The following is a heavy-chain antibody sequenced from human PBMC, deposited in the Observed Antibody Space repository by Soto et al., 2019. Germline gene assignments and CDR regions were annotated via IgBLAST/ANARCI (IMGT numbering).Heavy chain of an antibody. V-gene: IGHV3-23*01. CDR2: ISGSGEVT. CDR1: GFTFSSYA. Sequence: EVQLLESGGGLVQPGGSLRLSCAASGFTFSSYAMSWVRQAPGKGLEWVSVISGSGEVTHYADSVRGRFTISRDKSKNTLYLQMNSLRAEDTAVYYCAKNRKITGGYIDYWGQGTLVTVSS. CDR3: AKNRKITGGYIDY. J-gene: IGHJ4*02. D-gene: IGHD3-16*01.